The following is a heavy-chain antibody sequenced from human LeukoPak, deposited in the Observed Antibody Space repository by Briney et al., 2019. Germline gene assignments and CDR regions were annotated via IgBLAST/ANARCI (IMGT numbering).Heavy chain of an antibody. CDR3: LGAFDF. J-gene: IGHJ3*01. CDR1: GVIFSTYS. CDR2: ISSSSTYI. V-gene: IGHV3-21*01. Sequence: PGGSLRLSCAASGVIFSTYSMSWVRQAPGKGLEWVSSISSSSTYIHYADSVKGRFTISRDNAQNSLYLQMNSLRVEDTAVYYCLGAFDFWGQGTMVTVSS.